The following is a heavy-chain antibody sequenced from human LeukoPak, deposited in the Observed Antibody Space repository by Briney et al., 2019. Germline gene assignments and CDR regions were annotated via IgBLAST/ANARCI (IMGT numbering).Heavy chain of an antibody. CDR1: GYTFTGYY. CDR3: DTCYYDSSGYYPTAS. Sequence: GASVKVSCKASGYTFTGYYMHWVRQAPGQGLEWMGWINPNSGGTNYAQKFQGRVTMTRDTSISTAYMELSRLRSDDTAVYYCDTCYYDSSGYYPTASWGQGTLVTVSS. J-gene: IGHJ4*02. D-gene: IGHD3-22*01. V-gene: IGHV1-2*02. CDR2: INPNSGGT.